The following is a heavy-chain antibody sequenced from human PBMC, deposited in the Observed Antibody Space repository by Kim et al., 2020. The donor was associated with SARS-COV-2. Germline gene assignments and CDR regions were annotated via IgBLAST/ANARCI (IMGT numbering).Heavy chain of an antibody. J-gene: IGHJ6*02. CDR3: ARDLSPLSGMYYYYGFDV. D-gene: IGHD3-10*01. CDR1: GYTFTNHG. CDR2: ISADNGDT. V-gene: IGHV1-18*04. Sequence: ASVKVSCKASGYTFTNHGINWVRQAPGQGLEWMGWISADNGDTQYAQRLQGRVIMTTDTSTSTAYMELRSLRSADTAVYYCARDLSPLSGMYYYYGFDVWGQGTTVTVSS.